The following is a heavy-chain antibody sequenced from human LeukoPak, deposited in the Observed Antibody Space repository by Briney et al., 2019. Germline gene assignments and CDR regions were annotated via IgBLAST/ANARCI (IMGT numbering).Heavy chain of an antibody. D-gene: IGHD6-19*01. V-gene: IGHV4-39*07. CDR3: ARDEGHSSGWQFWDY. CDR1: GGSISSSAYH. CDR2: INYGGNT. J-gene: IGHJ4*02. Sequence: PSETLSLTCTVSGGSISSSAYHWGWIRQPPGKGLEWIGTINYGGNTYYNLSLKSRVIIFLDTSKNQFSLKLSSVTAADTAVYYCARDEGHSSGWQFWDYWGQGTLVTVSS.